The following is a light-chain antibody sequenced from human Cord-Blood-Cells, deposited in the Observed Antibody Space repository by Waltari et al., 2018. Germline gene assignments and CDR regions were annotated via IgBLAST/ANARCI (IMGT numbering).Light chain of an antibody. J-gene: IGKJ3*01. CDR2: GAS. CDR1: QRVSSN. Sequence: EIVMTQPPATLSVSPGARATLSCRASQRVSSNLAWYQQKPGQAPRLLIYGASTRATGIPARFSGSGSGTEFTLTISSLQSEDFAVYYCQQYNNWPPFTFGPGTKVDIK. V-gene: IGKV3-15*01. CDR3: QQYNNWPPFT.